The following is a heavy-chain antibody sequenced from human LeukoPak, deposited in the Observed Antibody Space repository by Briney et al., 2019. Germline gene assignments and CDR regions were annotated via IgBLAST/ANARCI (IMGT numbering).Heavy chain of an antibody. D-gene: IGHD6-13*01. V-gene: IGHV3-21*01. CDR2: ISSSSSYI. CDR3: ARDGSGFIAAAGTAY. Sequence: PGGSLRLSCAASGFTLSSYSMNWVRQAPGKGLEWVSSISSSSSYIYYADSVKGRFTISRDNAKNSLYLQMNSLRAEDTAVYYCARDGSGFIAAAGTAYWGQGTLVTVSS. CDR1: GFTLSSYS. J-gene: IGHJ4*02.